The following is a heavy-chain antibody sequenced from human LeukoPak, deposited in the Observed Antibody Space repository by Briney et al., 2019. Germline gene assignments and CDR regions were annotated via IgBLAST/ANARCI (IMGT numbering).Heavy chain of an antibody. CDR1: GGSFSGYY. Sequence: SETLSLTWAVYGGSFSGYYWSWIRQPPEKGLEWIGEINHSGSTNYNPSLKSRVTISVDTSKNQFSLKLSSVTAADTAVYYCARGLGYCSSTSCYKVAARRSYYFDYWGQGTLVTVSS. J-gene: IGHJ4*02. V-gene: IGHV4-34*01. CDR2: INHSGST. D-gene: IGHD2-2*02. CDR3: ARGLGYCSSTSCYKVAARRSYYFDY.